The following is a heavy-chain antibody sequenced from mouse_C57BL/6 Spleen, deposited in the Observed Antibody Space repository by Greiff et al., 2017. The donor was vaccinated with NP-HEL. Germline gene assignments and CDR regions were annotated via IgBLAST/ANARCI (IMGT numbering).Heavy chain of an antibody. D-gene: IGHD2-3*01. CDR2: IDPSDSYT. J-gene: IGHJ2*01. CDR3: ARLNDGYYYY. V-gene: IGHV1-50*01. Sequence: QVQLQQPGAELVKPGASVKLSCKASGYTFTSYWMQWVKQRPGQGLEWIGEIDPSDSYTNYNQKFKGKATLTVDTSSSTAYMQLSSLTSEDSAVYYCARLNDGYYYYWGQGTTLTVSS. CDR1: GYTFTSYW.